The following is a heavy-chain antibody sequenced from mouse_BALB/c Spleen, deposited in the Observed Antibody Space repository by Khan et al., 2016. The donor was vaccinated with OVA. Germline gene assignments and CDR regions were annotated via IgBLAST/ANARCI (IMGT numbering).Heavy chain of an antibody. CDR1: GYSITSDYA. CDR3: ARWFAY. J-gene: IGHJ3*01. Sequence: EVQLQESGPGLVKPSQSLSLTCTVTGYSITSDYAWNWIRQFPGNKLEWMGYISYSGGTSYLPSLKSRISITRESSKNQFFLQLNSVTTEDSATYYCARWFAYWGQGTLVTVS. V-gene: IGHV3-2*02. CDR2: ISYSGGT.